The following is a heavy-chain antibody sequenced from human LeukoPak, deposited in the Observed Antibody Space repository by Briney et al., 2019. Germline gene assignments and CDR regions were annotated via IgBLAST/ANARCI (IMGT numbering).Heavy chain of an antibody. Sequence: ASVKVSCKASGYTFTGYYFHWVRQAPGQGLEWMGWINPNTAGTNYAQKFLGGVTLTWDTSISTAYMELTRLTSDDTAVYYCATSAGDYRAGHYYYMGVWGKGISVSVSS. CDR2: INPNTAGT. CDR3: ATSAGDYRAGHYYYMGV. D-gene: IGHD4-11*01. CDR1: GYTFTGYY. V-gene: IGHV1-2*02. J-gene: IGHJ6*03.